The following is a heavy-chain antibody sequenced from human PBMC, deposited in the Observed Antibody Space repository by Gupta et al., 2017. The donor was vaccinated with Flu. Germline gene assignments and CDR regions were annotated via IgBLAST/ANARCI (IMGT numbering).Heavy chain of an antibody. Sequence: GRQAPGKGLEGVSGISWNGGKTGYAETVKGRFTVSRDNAKNSLYLQMDSLRSDDSALYYCAKDVGSEVALASWGQGTLVIVSS. D-gene: IGHD3-16*01. CDR3: AKDVGSEVALAS. V-gene: IGHV3-9*01. CDR2: ISWNGGKT. J-gene: IGHJ5*02.